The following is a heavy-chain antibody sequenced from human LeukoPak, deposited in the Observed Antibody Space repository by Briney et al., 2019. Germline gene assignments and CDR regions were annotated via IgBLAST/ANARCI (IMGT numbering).Heavy chain of an antibody. CDR1: GFTFSNAW. D-gene: IGHD6-19*01. V-gene: IGHV3-15*07. CDR2: IKSRSDGGTA. J-gene: IGHJ4*02. Sequence: GGSLRLSCAASGFTFSNAWMNWVRQAPGKGLEWVGRIKSRSDGGTADNAAPVKGRFTISRDDSKNTLYLLMSSLKTEDTAVYYCTTGSGFIDYWGQGTLVTVS. CDR3: TTGSGFIDY.